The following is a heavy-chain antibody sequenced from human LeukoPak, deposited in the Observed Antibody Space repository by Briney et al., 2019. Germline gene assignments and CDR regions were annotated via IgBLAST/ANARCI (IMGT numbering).Heavy chain of an antibody. CDR3: ARTNYDYVWGSYRSPTSHNWFDP. J-gene: IGHJ5*02. V-gene: IGHV1-8*01. D-gene: IGHD3-16*02. CDR1: GYTFTSYD. Sequence: ASVKVSCKASGYTFTSYDINWVRQATGQGLEWMGWMNPNSGNTGYAQKFQGRVTMTRNTSISTAYMELSSLRSEDTAVYYCARTNYDYVWGSYRSPTSHNWFDPWGQGTLVTVSS. CDR2: MNPNSGNT.